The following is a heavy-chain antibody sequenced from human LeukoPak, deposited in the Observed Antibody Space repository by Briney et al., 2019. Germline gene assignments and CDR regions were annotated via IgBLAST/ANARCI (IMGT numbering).Heavy chain of an antibody. Sequence: SSVKVSCKASRGTFSSYAISWVRQAPGQGLEWMGWIIPIFGTANYAQKFQGRVTITAEESTSTAYMELSSLRSEDTAVYYCARGDSSGNDAFDIWGQGKMVTVSS. CDR3: ARGDSSGNDAFDI. D-gene: IGHD6-25*01. CDR1: RGTFSSYA. V-gene: IGHV1-69*13. CDR2: IIPIFGTA. J-gene: IGHJ3*02.